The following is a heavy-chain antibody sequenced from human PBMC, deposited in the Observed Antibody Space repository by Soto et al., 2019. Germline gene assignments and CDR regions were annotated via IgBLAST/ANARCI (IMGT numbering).Heavy chain of an antibody. J-gene: IGHJ4*02. CDR3: ARDGGPGGRTGHPPYYFDY. CDR1: GGTFSSYA. V-gene: IGHV1-69*01. CDR2: IIPIFGTA. D-gene: IGHD3-16*01. Sequence: QVQLVQSGAEVKKPGSSVKVSCKASGGTFSSYAISWVRQAPGQGLEWMGGIIPIFGTANYAQKFQGRVTITADESTSTAYMGRSSLGSEDTAVYYCARDGGPGGRTGHPPYYFDYWGQGTLVTVSS.